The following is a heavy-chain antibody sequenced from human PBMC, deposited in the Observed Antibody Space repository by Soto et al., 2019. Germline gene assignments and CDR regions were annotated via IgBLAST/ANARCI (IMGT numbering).Heavy chain of an antibody. J-gene: IGHJ4*02. CDR1: GFTVSSYA. CDR2: ISGSGGST. Sequence: EVQLLESGGGLVQPGGSLRLSCAASGFTVSSYAMSRVRQAPGKGLEWVSAISGSGGSTYYAESVKGRFTISRDNSKNTLYLQMNSLRAEDTAVYYCAKSRWSDIVLMVYDYWGQGTLVTVSS. V-gene: IGHV3-23*01. D-gene: IGHD2-8*01. CDR3: AKSRWSDIVLMVYDY.